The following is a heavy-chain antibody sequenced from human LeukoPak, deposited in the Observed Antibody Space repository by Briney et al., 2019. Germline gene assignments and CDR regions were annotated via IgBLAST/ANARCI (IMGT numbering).Heavy chain of an antibody. CDR3: ASGGYYFDY. CDR2: ISSSSRYT. Sequence: GGSLRLSCAASGFTFSSHSMNWVRQAAGKGLEWVSSISSSSRYTYYADSGTGRFTICTGKGKNSMYQQMNRLRAEDPAVYYCASGGYYFDYWGQGTLVTVSS. CDR1: GFTFSSHS. V-gene: IGHV3-21*01. D-gene: IGHD2-15*01. J-gene: IGHJ4*02.